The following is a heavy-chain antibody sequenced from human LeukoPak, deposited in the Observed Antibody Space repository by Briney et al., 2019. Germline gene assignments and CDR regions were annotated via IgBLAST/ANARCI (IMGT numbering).Heavy chain of an antibody. CDR1: GYTFTGYY. J-gene: IGHJ5*02. V-gene: IGHV1-18*04. CDR2: ISAYNGNT. Sequence: ASVKVSCKASGYTFTGYYMHWARQAPGQGLEWMGWISAYNGNTNYAQKLQGRVTMTTDTSTSTAYMELRSLRSDDTAVYYCARDFESGFWSGYYSSWFDPWGQGTLVTVSS. D-gene: IGHD3-3*01. CDR3: ARDFESGFWSGYYSSWFDP.